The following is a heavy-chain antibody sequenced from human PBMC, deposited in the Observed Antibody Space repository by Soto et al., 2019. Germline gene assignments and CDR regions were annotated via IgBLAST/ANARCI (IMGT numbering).Heavy chain of an antibody. D-gene: IGHD6-13*01. CDR3: AKDSYVAAPGAYFDY. CDR1: GFTFSTYA. CDR2: ISGSGSSA. Sequence: GGSLRLSCAASGFTFSTYAMNWVRQAPGKGLEWVSAISGSGSSAYYADSVKGRFTISRDNSKNTLYLQMNSLRAGDTAVYYCAKDSYVAAPGAYFDYWGHGTLVTVSS. V-gene: IGHV3-23*01. J-gene: IGHJ4*01.